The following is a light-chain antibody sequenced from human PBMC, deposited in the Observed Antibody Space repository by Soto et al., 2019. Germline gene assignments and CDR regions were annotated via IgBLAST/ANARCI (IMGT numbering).Light chain of an antibody. J-gene: IGLJ1*01. CDR3: TSYTSSTTRV. CDR1: SSDVGGYTF. CDR2: EVS. V-gene: IGLV2-14*01. Sequence: QSALTQPASVSGSPGQSITLSCTGTSSDVGGYTFVSWYQQHPGRAPKLMIYEVSNRPSGVSNRFSGSKSGNTASLTISGLQAEDEADYYCTSYTSSTTRVFGTGTKLTVL.